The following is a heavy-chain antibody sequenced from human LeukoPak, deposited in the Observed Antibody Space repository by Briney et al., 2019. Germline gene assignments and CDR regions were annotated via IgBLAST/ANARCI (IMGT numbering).Heavy chain of an antibody. J-gene: IGHJ4*02. V-gene: IGHV1-46*01. Sequence: GASVRVSCKASGYTFTSYYMHWVRQAPGQGLEWMGIINPSGGSTSYAQKFQGRVTMTKDTSTSTVYMELSSLRSEDTAVYYCARDRGVGVGDRHFDYWGQGTLVTVSS. CDR1: GYTFTSYY. CDR3: ARDRGVGVGDRHFDY. D-gene: IGHD1-26*01. CDR2: INPSGGST.